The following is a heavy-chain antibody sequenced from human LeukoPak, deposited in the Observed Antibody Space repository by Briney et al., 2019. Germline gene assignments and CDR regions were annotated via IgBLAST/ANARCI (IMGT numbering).Heavy chain of an antibody. D-gene: IGHD3-10*01. Sequence: SEALSLTCAVYDGLFRDYYWSWIRQPPGKGLEWIAEINHSGSTNYNPTLKSRVTLSVDWSKNQFSLKVSSVTAADTAVYYCARGQRAGNLAARAFDNWGPGTPVTVS. V-gene: IGHV4-34*01. J-gene: IGHJ4*02. CDR2: INHSGST. CDR3: ARGQRAGNLAARAFDN. CDR1: DGLFRDYY.